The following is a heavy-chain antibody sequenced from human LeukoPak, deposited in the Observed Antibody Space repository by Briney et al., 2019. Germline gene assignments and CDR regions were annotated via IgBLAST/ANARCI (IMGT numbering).Heavy chain of an antibody. J-gene: IGHJ5*02. D-gene: IGHD2-2*01. CDR1: GYTLTELS. V-gene: IGHV1-24*01. CDR3: AGLYCSSTSCYFNWFDP. Sequence: ASVKVSCKVSGYTLTELSMHWVRQAPGKGLEWMGGFDPEDGETIYAQKFQGRVTMTEDTSTDTAYMELSSLRSEDTAVYYCAGLYCSSTSCYFNWFDPWGQGTLVTVSS. CDR2: FDPEDGET.